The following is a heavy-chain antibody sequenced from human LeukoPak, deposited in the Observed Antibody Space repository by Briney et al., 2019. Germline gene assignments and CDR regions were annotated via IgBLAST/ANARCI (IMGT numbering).Heavy chain of an antibody. CDR2: IYHSGST. Sequence: SETLSLTCTVSGYSISSGYYWGWIRQPPGKGLEWIGSIYHSGSTYYNPSLKSRVTISVDTSKNQFSLKLSSVTAADTAVYYCARQARVEVTREYYFDYRGQGTLVTVSS. CDR3: ARQARVEVTREYYFDY. J-gene: IGHJ4*02. D-gene: IGHD4-17*01. V-gene: IGHV4-38-2*02. CDR1: GYSISSGYY.